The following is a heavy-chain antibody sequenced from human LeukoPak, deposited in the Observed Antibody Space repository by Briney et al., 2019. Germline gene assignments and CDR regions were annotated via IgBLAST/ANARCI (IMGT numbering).Heavy chain of an antibody. Sequence: ASVKVSCKASGYTFTSYGISWVRQAPGQGLEWMGWISAYNGNTNYAQKLQGRVTMTTDTSTSTAYMELRSLRSDDTAVYYCARASSSIVVVITNTYDAFDIWGQGTMVTVSS. D-gene: IGHD3-22*01. V-gene: IGHV1-18*01. CDR3: ARASSSIVVVITNTYDAFDI. CDR1: GYTFTSYG. J-gene: IGHJ3*02. CDR2: ISAYNGNT.